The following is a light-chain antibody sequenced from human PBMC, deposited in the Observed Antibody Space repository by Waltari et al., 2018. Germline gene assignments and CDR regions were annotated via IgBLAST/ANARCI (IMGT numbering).Light chain of an antibody. V-gene: IGLV1-44*01. CDR3: AVWDDSLNGVV. J-gene: IGLJ2*01. Sequence: QSVLTQPPSASGTPGQRVTTACSGSSSNIGANSVNLYRQLPVTAPKLLIYANNQRPSGVSDRFSGSNSGTSASLAISGLQSADEADYYCAVWDDSLNGVVFGGGTKLTVL. CDR1: SSNIGANS. CDR2: ANN.